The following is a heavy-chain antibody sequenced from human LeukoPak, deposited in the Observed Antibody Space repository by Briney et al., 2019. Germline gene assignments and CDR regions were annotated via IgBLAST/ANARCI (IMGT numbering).Heavy chain of an antibody. V-gene: IGHV4-4*07. D-gene: IGHD3-22*01. Sequence: SETLSLTCTVSGGSISSYYWSWIRQPAGQGLEWIGRIYSSGSTNYNPSIKSRVTMSVDTSKNQFSLRLGSVTAADTAMYYCASVSRGYYIDYWGQGTLVTVSS. CDR2: IYSSGST. J-gene: IGHJ4*02. CDR3: ASVSRGYYIDY. CDR1: GGSISSYY.